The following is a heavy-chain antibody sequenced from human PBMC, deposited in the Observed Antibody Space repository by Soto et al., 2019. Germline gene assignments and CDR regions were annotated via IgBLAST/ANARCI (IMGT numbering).Heavy chain of an antibody. V-gene: IGHV3-30-3*01. CDR1: GFTFSSYA. D-gene: IGHD3-22*01. CDR2: ISYDGSNK. Sequence: QVQLVESGGGVVQPGRSLRLSCAASGFTFSSYAMHWVRQAPGKGLEWVAVISYDGSNKYYADSVKGRITISRDNSKNTLYLQMNSVRVEDTAVYYCARDRDSSGYFDYWVQGTLVTVSS. J-gene: IGHJ4*02. CDR3: ARDRDSSGYFDY.